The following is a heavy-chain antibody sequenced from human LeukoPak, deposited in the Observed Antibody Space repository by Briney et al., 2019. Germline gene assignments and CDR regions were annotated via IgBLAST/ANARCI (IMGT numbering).Heavy chain of an antibody. CDR2: IYNIGST. J-gene: IGHJ4*02. CDR3: ASGVAGTDYFDY. V-gene: IGHV4-59*01. Sequence: SETLSLTCTASGGSISSYYWSWIRQPPGKGLERIGYIYNIGSTNHNPSLKSRVTISVDTSKKQFSRKLSSVTASATAVYYCASGVAGTDYFDYWGQGTLVTVSS. D-gene: IGHD6-19*01. CDR1: GGSISSYY.